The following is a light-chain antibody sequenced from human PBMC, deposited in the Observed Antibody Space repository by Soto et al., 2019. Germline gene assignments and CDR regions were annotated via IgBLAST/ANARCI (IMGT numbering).Light chain of an antibody. Sequence: QSVHRHPGSLSGSPGQPVTIPCTGTRRYIAGYNYIAWFQQHPGKAPKLLIYEGSKRPSGVSNRFSGSKSGIMAALTISGLQADDEADYFCCSYEGDKSPYVFGTGTKVTV. J-gene: IGLJ1*01. CDR3: CSYEGDKSPYV. CDR2: EGS. CDR1: RRYIAGYNY. V-gene: IGLV2-23*01.